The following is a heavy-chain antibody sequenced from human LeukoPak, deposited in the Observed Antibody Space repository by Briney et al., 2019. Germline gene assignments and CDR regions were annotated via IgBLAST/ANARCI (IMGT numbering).Heavy chain of an antibody. CDR2: IKQDGSEK. J-gene: IGHJ4*02. Sequence: AGGSLRLSCAASGFTFSSYWMSWVRQAPGKGLEWVANIKQDGSEKYYVDSVKGRFTISRDNAKNSLYLQMNSLRAEDTAVYYCARVPQDSSGYPNTPLAFDYWGQGTLVTVSS. V-gene: IGHV3-7*01. D-gene: IGHD3-22*01. CDR3: ARVPQDSSGYPNTPLAFDY. CDR1: GFTFSSYW.